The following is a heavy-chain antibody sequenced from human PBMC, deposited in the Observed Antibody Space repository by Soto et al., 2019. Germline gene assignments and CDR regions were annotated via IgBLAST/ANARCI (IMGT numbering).Heavy chain of an antibody. Sequence: QVQLQESGPGLVKPSQTLSLTCTVSGGSISSGGYYWSWIRQHPGKGLEWIGYIYYSGSTYYNPSLKSHVTISGDTSMNEFFLRLSSVTAADTAVYYCARSYYDFWCGYSKPTYYMDVWGKGTTVTVFS. CDR3: ARSYYDFWCGYSKPTYYMDV. CDR1: GGSISSGGYY. J-gene: IGHJ6*03. D-gene: IGHD3-3*01. CDR2: IYYSGST. V-gene: IGHV4-31*01.